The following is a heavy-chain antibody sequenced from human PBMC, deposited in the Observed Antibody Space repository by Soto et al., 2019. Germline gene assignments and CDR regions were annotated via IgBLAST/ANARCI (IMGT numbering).Heavy chain of an antibody. J-gene: IGHJ4*02. D-gene: IGHD2-2*01. CDR3: AVRILGYCSSTSCYSPSNDY. CDR1: GYTFTSYG. CDR2: TSAYNGNT. V-gene: IGHV1-18*04. Sequence: GVVKVSCKASGYTFTSYGISWVRQAPGQGLEWMGWTSAYNGNTNYAQKLQGRVTMTTDTSTSTAYMELRSLRSDDTAVYYCAVRILGYCSSTSCYSPSNDYWGQGTLVTVSS.